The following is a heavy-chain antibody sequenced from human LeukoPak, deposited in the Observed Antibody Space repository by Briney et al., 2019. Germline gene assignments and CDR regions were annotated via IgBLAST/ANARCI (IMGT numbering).Heavy chain of an antibody. CDR1: GGSLSAFY. V-gene: IGHV4-59*08. CDR2: IYYTGST. J-gene: IGHJ4*02. Sequence: SETLSLTCTVSGGSLSAFYWSWIRQPPGKGLEWIGNIYYTGSTNYNPSLKSRVTMSVDTSKNLFSLNLNSLTAADTAVYYCATQASGYNVGSLDFWGQGTLVTVSS. CDR3: ATQASGYNVGSLDF. D-gene: IGHD5/OR15-5a*01.